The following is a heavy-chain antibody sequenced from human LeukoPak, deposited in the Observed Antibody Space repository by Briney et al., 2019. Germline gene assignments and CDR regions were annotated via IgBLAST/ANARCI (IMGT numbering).Heavy chain of an antibody. Sequence: GGSLRLSCAVSGITLSNYGMSWVRQAPGKGLEWVAGISGSGGTTNYADPVKGRFTISRDNPKNTLFLHMNSLRAEDTAVYFCAKRGVVIRVILVGFHKEAYYFDSWGQGALVTVSS. CDR3: AKRGVVIRVILVGFHKEAYYFDS. CDR2: ISGSGGTT. CDR1: GITLSNYG. D-gene: IGHD3-22*01. J-gene: IGHJ4*02. V-gene: IGHV3-23*01.